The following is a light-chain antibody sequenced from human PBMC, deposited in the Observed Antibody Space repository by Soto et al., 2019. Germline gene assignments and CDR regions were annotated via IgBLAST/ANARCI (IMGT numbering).Light chain of an antibody. CDR2: EVS. CDR1: SSDVGGYNY. CDR3: TSYTSSSNLHV. Sequence: QSGRPQPASVSGSPGGSITISCTGTSSDVGGYNYVSWYQQHPGKAPKLMIYEVSNRPLGVSNRFSGSKSGNTASLTISGLQAEDEADYYCTSYTSSSNLHVFGTGTKVTVL. V-gene: IGLV2-14*01. J-gene: IGLJ1*01.